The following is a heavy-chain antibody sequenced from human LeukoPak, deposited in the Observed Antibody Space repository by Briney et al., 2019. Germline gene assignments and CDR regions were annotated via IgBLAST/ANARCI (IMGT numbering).Heavy chain of an antibody. Sequence: PGASVKVSCKTSGYPFTKWEINWVRQAAGQGLEWLGWVHPDNGNTYYAQRFRGRVTMSRDTSTTTAYIELSRLRSNDTAVYFCATGPRNDPWGQGTLVTVSS. V-gene: IGHV1-8*01. CDR1: GYPFTKWE. J-gene: IGHJ5*02. D-gene: IGHD1-14*01. CDR3: ATGPRNDP. CDR2: VHPDNGNT.